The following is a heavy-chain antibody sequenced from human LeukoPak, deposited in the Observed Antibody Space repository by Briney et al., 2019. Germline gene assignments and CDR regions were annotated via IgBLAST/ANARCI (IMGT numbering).Heavy chain of an antibody. D-gene: IGHD1-26*01. CDR1: GFTFSSFW. Sequence: PGGSLRLSCAASGFTFSSFWMSWIRQAPGKGLEWVANIKEDGREKYYVDSVKGRFTISRDNAKNSLYLQMNNLKAEDTAMYYCARALGSYYAFDIWGQGTMVTVSS. CDR3: ARALGSYYAFDI. J-gene: IGHJ3*02. V-gene: IGHV3-7*01. CDR2: IKEDGREK.